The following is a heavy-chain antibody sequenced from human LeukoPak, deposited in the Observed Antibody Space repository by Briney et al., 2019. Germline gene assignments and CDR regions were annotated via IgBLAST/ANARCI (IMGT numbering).Heavy chain of an antibody. Sequence: ASEKVSCKASGYTFTGYYMHWVRQAPGQGLEWMGWINPNSGGTSYAQKFQGRVTMTRDTSISTVYMELSRLRSDDTAVYYCARLKSTISSGWFDPWGQGTLVTVSS. V-gene: IGHV1-2*02. D-gene: IGHD6-6*01. CDR2: INPNSGGT. CDR3: ARLKSTISSGWFDP. J-gene: IGHJ5*02. CDR1: GYTFTGYY.